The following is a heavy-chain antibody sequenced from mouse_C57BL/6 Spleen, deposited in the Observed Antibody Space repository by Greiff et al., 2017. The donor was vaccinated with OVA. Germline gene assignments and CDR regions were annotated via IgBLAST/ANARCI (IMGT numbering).Heavy chain of an antibody. CDR3: ARGGARTCDY. V-gene: IGHV1-69*01. CDR2: IDPSDSYT. Sequence: QVQLQQPGAELVMPGASVKLSCKASGYTFTSYWMHWVKQRPGQGLEWIGEIDPSDSYTNYNQKFKGKSTLTVDKSSSTAYMQLSSLTSEDSAVYYCARGGARTCDYWGQGTTLTVSS. D-gene: IGHD3-3*01. CDR1: GYTFTSYW. J-gene: IGHJ2*01.